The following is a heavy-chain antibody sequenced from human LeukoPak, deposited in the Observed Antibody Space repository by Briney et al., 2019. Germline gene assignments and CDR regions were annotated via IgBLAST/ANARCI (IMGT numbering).Heavy chain of an antibody. Sequence: ASVKVSCKASGYTFTGYYMHWVRQAPGQGLEWMGWINPNSGGTNYAQKFQGRVTMTRDTSISTAYMEVSRLTSDDTAVYYCARASRPTVTIDPYYFDYWGQGTLVTVSS. CDR2: INPNSGGT. D-gene: IGHD4-17*01. V-gene: IGHV1-2*02. CDR3: ARASRPTVTIDPYYFDY. J-gene: IGHJ4*02. CDR1: GYTFTGYY.